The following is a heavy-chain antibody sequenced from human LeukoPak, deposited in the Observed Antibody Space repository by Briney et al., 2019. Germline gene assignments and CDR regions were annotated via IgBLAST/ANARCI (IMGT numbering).Heavy chain of an antibody. V-gene: IGHV4-30-2*01. CDR1: GASISSGGYS. Sequence: PSETLSLTCAVSGASISSGGYSWTWTRQPPGKGLEWIGYIYRRGNAYYNPSLMSRVTISLDRSKNHFSLILTSVTAADTAVYYCAAMTTITIFDFWGQGSLVTVSS. CDR2: IYRRGNA. D-gene: IGHD1-14*01. CDR3: AAMTTITIFDF. J-gene: IGHJ4*02.